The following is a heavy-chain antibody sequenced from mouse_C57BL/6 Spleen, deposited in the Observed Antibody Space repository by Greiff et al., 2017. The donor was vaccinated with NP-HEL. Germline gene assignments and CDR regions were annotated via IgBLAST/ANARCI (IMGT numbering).Heavy chain of an antibody. CDR1: GYTFTSYT. V-gene: IGHV1-4*01. Sequence: QVQLKESGAELARPGASVKMSCKASGYTFTSYTMHWVKQRPGQGLEWIGYINPSSGYTKYNQKFKDKATLTADKSSSTAYMQLSSLTSEDSAVYYCARWGLRNYYAMDYWGQGTSVTVSS. D-gene: IGHD2-4*01. CDR3: ARWGLRNYYAMDY. CDR2: INPSSGYT. J-gene: IGHJ4*01.